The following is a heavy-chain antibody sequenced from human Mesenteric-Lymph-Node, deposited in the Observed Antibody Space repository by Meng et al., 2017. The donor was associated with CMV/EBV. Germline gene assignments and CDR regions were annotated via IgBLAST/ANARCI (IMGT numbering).Heavy chain of an antibody. D-gene: IGHD6-13*01. CDR1: NGSISSYY. J-gene: IGHJ5*02. CDR3: ARDHSSSPSWFDP. V-gene: IGHV4-59*01. CDR2: IYYSGST. Sequence: GSLRLSCSVSNGSISSYYWSWIRQPPGKGLEWIGYIYYSGSTNYNPSLKSRVTISVDTSKNQFSLKLSSVTAADTAVYYCARDHSSSPSWFDPWGQGTLVTVSS.